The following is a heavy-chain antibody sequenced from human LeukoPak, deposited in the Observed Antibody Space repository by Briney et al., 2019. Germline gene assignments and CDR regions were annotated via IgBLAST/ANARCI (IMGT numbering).Heavy chain of an antibody. CDR1: GYSISSGYY. J-gene: IGHJ4*02. Sequence: PSETLSLTCAVSGYSISSGYYWGWIRQPPGKGLEWIGSIYHSGSTYYNPSLKSRVTISVDTSQNQFSLKLSSGTAADTAVYYCARLLPDSSSCFDYWGQGTLVTVSS. D-gene: IGHD6-6*01. CDR3: ARLLPDSSSCFDY. CDR2: IYHSGST. V-gene: IGHV4-38-2*01.